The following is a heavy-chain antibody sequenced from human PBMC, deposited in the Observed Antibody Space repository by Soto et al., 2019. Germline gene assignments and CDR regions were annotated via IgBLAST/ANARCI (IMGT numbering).Heavy chain of an antibody. CDR3: ACIAALNWFDP. J-gene: IGHJ5*02. CDR1: ACTFSNYW. Sequence: GGSLRLSCAASACTFSNYWMSWVRQAPGKGLEWVANIKQDGSDKYYVDSVKGRFTISRDNSKNSLYLQMNSLRAEDTAVYYCACIAALNWFDPWGQGTLVTVSS. D-gene: IGHD6-25*01. CDR2: IKQDGSDK. V-gene: IGHV3-7*01.